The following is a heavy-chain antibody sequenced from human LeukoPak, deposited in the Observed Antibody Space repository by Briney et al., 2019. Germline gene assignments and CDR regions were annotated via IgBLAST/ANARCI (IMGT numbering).Heavy chain of an antibody. CDR3: ARDYILPLETDNGDGFAI. D-gene: IGHD3-3*02. CDR2: VTPSHTTR. J-gene: IGHJ3*02. V-gene: IGHV1-18*01. CDR1: GYTFGQYS. Sequence: ASVKVSCKASGYTFGQYSISWVRQAPGKGFEWMGWVTPSHTTRVYAQEFQGRVTMTADTNTNTVSMELRSLRFDDTAVYFCARDYILPLETDNGDGFAIWGQGTVATVSS.